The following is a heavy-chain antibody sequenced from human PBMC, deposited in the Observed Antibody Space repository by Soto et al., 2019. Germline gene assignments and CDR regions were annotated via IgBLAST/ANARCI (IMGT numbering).Heavy chain of an antibody. CDR3: ARWNGYGDS. D-gene: IGHD1-1*01. CDR2: FSGSSGNT. CDR1: GFTLRVYA. V-gene: IGHV3-23*01. Sequence: SLRLSCASSGFTLRVYALSWVRQAPGKGLEWVSGFSGSSGNTYYADSVKGRFTISRDNSKNTVYLQMNSLRAEDTAVYYCARWNGYGDSWGQGTLVTVSS. J-gene: IGHJ4*02.